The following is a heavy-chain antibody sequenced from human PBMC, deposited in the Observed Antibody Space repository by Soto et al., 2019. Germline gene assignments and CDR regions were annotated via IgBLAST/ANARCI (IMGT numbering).Heavy chain of an antibody. V-gene: IGHV1-69*04. D-gene: IGHD3-22*01. J-gene: IGHJ4*02. CDR2: IIPILGIA. CDR1: GGTFSSYT. CDR3: ARDRGHYYDSSGADY. Sequence: SVKVSCKASGGTFSSYTISWVRQAPGQGLEWMGRIIPILGIANYAQKFQGRVTITADKSTSTAYMELSSLRSEDTAVYYCARDRGHYYDSSGADYWGQGTLVTVSS.